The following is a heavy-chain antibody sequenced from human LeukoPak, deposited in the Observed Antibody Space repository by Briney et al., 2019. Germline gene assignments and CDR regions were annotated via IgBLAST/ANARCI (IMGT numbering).Heavy chain of an antibody. CDR3: AKLTNSWFDP. CDR1: GFTFSNYD. D-gene: IGHD2-2*01. CDR2: ILYDGSNE. Sequence: PGGSLRLSCAASGFTFSNYDMHWVRQAPGEGLEWVTFILYDGSNEYYADSVKGRFTISRDNSKNTLYLQMNSLRAEDTAVYYCAKLTNSWFDPWGQGTLVAVSS. V-gene: IGHV3-30*02. J-gene: IGHJ5*02.